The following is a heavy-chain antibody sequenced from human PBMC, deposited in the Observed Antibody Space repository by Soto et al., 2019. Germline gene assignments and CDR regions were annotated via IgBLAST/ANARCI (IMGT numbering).Heavy chain of an antibody. J-gene: IGHJ1*01. V-gene: IGHV4-61*01. Sequence: SETLSLTCTVSGGSVSSGSYYWSWIRQPPGKGLEWIGYIYYSGSTNYNPSLKSRVTISVDTSQNQFSLKLSSVTAADTAVYYCARGLYDYVWGSYRYSYFQHWGQGTLVTVSS. CDR1: GGSVSSGSYY. CDR2: IYYSGST. D-gene: IGHD3-16*02. CDR3: ARGLYDYVWGSYRYSYFQH.